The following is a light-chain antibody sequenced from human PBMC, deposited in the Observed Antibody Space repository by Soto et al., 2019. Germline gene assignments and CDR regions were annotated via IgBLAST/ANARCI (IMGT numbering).Light chain of an antibody. J-gene: IGLJ1*01. CDR2: EVS. Sequence: QSALTQPRSVSGSPGQSVTISCTGSSTDVGAYNYVSWYQENPGKAPKVMIYEVSNRPSGVSNRFSGSKSGNTASLTISGLQAEDEADYYCSSYTSSSTYVFGTGTKLTVL. CDR3: SSYTSSSTYV. V-gene: IGLV2-14*01. CDR1: STDVGAYNY.